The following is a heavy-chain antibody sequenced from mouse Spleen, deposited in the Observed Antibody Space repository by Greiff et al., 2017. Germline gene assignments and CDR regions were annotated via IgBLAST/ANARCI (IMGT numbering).Heavy chain of an antibody. J-gene: IGHJ2*01. V-gene: IGHV2-5-1*01. CDR2: IWRGGST. Sequence: QVQLKESGPSLVQPSQSLSITCTVSGFSLTSYGVHWVRQSPGKGLEWLGVIWRGGSTDYNAAFMSRLSITKDNSKSQVFFKMNSLQADDTAIYYCAKNDYYGSSYDYFDYWGQGTTLTVSS. D-gene: IGHD1-1*01. CDR1: GFSLTSYG. CDR3: AKNDYYGSSYDYFDY.